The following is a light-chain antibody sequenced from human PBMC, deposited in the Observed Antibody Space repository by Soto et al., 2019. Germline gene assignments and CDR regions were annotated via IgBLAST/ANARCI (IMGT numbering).Light chain of an antibody. Sequence: DIQLTQSPSFLSASEGDRVTITCRASQGISSYLAWYQQKPGKAPKLLIYAASTLQSGVPSRFSGSGSGTEFTLTISSLQPEAFATYYCQQLNSYPLTFGGGTKVEIK. J-gene: IGKJ4*01. CDR1: QGISSY. CDR2: AAS. CDR3: QQLNSYPLT. V-gene: IGKV1-9*01.